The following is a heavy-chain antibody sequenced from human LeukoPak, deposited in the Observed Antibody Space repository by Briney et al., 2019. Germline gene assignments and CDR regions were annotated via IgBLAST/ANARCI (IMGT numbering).Heavy chain of an antibody. CDR2: ISSSGSSI. Sequence: GGSLRLPCAASGFTFSSYEMHWVRQAPGKGLEWVSYISSSGSSIYYADSVKGRLTISRDNAKNSLYLQMNSLRAEDTAVYYCARAAYYYDSSGYFPFDYWGQGTLVTVSS. D-gene: IGHD3-22*01. J-gene: IGHJ4*02. CDR3: ARAAYYYDSSGYFPFDY. V-gene: IGHV3-48*03. CDR1: GFTFSSYE.